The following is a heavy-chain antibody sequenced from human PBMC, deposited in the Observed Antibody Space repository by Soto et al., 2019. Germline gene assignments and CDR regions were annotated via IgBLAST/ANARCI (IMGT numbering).Heavy chain of an antibody. D-gene: IGHD3-16*01. Sequence: ASVKVSCKASGYTFTSYAISWVRQAPGQGLEWMGWISAYNGNTNYAQKLQGRVTMTTDTSTTTAYMELRSLRSDDTAVYYCARNVIGGSYFDYWGQGALVTVSS. CDR1: GYTFTSYA. V-gene: IGHV1-18*01. CDR3: ARNVIGGSYFDY. J-gene: IGHJ4*02. CDR2: ISAYNGNT.